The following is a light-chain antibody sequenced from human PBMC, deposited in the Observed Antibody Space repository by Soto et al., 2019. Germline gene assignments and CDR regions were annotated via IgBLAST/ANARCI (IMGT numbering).Light chain of an antibody. Sequence: FMQLPGILSSSTGERATLSCSASQSVSSGYLVWYQQRPGQPPRLLIYGTSTRAAGISDRFSGSGSGTDFTLTIYRLEPGDSAVYYCQQYGTSALTFGGGTKV. V-gene: IGKV3-20*01. J-gene: IGKJ4*01. CDR3: QQYGTSALT. CDR2: GTS. CDR1: QSVSSGY.